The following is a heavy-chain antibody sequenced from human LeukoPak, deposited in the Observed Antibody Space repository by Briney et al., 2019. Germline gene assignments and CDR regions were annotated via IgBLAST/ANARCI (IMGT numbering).Heavy chain of an antibody. CDR3: VRGVGGEYFYFDR. CDR1: GDSISSDGHS. Sequence: SETLSLTCGVSGDSISSDGHSWSWIRQPPGKGLEWVGYIYHSGSAYHNPSLKSRLALSVDTSNNQFSLRLRSVTAADTAVYYCVRGVGGEYFYFDRWGQGALVTVSA. CDR2: IYHSGSA. D-gene: IGHD1-26*01. V-gene: IGHV4-30-4*07. J-gene: IGHJ4*02.